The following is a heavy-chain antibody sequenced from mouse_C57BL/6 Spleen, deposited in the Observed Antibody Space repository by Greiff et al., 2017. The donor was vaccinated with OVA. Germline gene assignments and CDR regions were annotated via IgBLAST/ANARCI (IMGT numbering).Heavy chain of an antibody. J-gene: IGHJ4*01. CDR3: TRGNYSNYVDY. D-gene: IGHD2-5*01. CDR1: GFTFSSYA. CDR2: ISSGGDYI. V-gene: IGHV5-9-1*02. Sequence: EVQGVESGEGLVKPGGSLKLSCAASGFTFSSYAMSWVRQTPEKRLEWVAYISSGGDYIYYADTVKGRFTISRDNARNTLYLQMSSLKSEDTAMYYCTRGNYSNYVDYWGQGTSVTVSS.